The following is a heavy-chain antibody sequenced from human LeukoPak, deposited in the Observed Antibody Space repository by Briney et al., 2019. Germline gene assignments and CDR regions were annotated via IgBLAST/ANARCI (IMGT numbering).Heavy chain of an antibody. V-gene: IGHV3-30*02. J-gene: IGHJ4*02. CDR1: GYSFTSYW. Sequence: GESLKISCKGSGYSFTSYWIGWVRQAPGKGLEWVAFIRYDGSNKYYADSVKGRFTISRDNSKNTLYLQMNSLRAEDTAVYYCAKNPTSVVTHDYWGQGTLVTVSS. D-gene: IGHD3-22*01. CDR3: AKNPTSVVTHDY. CDR2: IRYDGSNK.